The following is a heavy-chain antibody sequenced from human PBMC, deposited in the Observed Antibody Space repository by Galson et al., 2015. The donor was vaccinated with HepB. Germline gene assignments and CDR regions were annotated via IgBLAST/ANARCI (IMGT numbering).Heavy chain of an antibody. CDR1: GFTFSSYS. J-gene: IGHJ4*02. D-gene: IGHD2-15*01. CDR2: ISSSSSTI. Sequence: SLRLSCAASGFTFSSYSMNWVRQAPGKGLEWVSYISSSSSTIYYADSVKGRFTISRDNAKNSLYLQMNSLRAEDTAVYYCARDKCSGGSCYSDYWGQGTLVTVSS. V-gene: IGHV3-48*01. CDR3: ARDKCSGGSCYSDY.